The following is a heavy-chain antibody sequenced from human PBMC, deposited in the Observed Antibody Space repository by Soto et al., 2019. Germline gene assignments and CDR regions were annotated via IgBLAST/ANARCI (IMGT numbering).Heavy chain of an antibody. J-gene: IGHJ5*02. CDR1: GFTFSSYW. D-gene: IGHD4-4*01. Sequence: EVQLVESGGGLVQPGGSLRLSCAASGFTFSSYWMHWVRQAPGKGLVCVSRINSDGSSTSYADSVKGRFTISRDNAKNTLYLLMNSMRAEDTAVYYCARDLWARTARNSSAAWGQGTLVTVSS. CDR2: INSDGSST. CDR3: ARDLWARTARNSSAA. V-gene: IGHV3-74*01.